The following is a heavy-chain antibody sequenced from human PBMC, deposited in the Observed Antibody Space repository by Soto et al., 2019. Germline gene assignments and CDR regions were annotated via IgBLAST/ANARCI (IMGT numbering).Heavy chain of an antibody. CDR1: GGTFSNHA. D-gene: IGHD3-22*01. Sequence: SVKISCKASGGTFSNHAISWVRQAPGQGPEWMGGIIPLSGTTNYVQKFQGRVTITADESMTTAYMELSSLRYEDTAVYYCARGPDRSGFYLFDYWGQETLVTVSS. CDR2: IIPLSGTT. J-gene: IGHJ4*02. V-gene: IGHV1-69*13. CDR3: ARGPDRSGFYLFDY.